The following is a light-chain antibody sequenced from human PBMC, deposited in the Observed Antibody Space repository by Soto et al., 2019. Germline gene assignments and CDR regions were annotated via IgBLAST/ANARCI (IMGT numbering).Light chain of an antibody. CDR2: DVS. CDR3: SSYTTSSTLV. V-gene: IGLV2-14*01. Sequence: QSVLTQPASVSGSPGQSIAISCTGTSSDVGGYNYVAWYQQHPGKGPKLMIFDVSDRPSGVSNRFSGSKSGNTASLTISGLQAEDEADYYCSSYTTSSTLVFDGGTKVTVL. CDR1: SSDVGGYNY. J-gene: IGLJ3*02.